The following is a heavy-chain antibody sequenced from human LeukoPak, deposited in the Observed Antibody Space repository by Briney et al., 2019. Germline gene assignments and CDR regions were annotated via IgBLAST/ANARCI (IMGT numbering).Heavy chain of an antibody. CDR2: FYHSGRT. CDR3: ARYPLNSYGPEVVY. D-gene: IGHD5-18*01. Sequence: SETLSVTCAVSGYSISSGYYWGWIRQRPGKGVEWIGSFYHSGRTYYNPSLKSRATISLDTSKNQFSLKLSSVTAADTAVYYCARYPLNSYGPEVVYWGQGTLVTASS. J-gene: IGHJ4*02. CDR1: GYSISSGYY. V-gene: IGHV4-38-2*01.